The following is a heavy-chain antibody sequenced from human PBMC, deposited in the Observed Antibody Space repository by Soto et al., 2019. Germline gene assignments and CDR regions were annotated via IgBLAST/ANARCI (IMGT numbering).Heavy chain of an antibody. CDR2: IYPGDSDT. CDR1: GYRFTNYW. Sequence: PGESLKISCKGSGYRFTNYWIGWVRQMPGKGLEWMGIIYPGDSDTRYSPSFQGQVTISADKSINTAYLQWSSLKASDTAMYYCARGYCSGTTCYEFDYWGQGTQVTVS. J-gene: IGHJ4*02. V-gene: IGHV5-51*01. CDR3: ARGYCSGTTCYEFDY. D-gene: IGHD2-2*01.